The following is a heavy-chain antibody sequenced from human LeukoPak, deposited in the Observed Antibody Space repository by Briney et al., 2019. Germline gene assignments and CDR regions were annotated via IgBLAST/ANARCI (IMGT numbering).Heavy chain of an antibody. V-gene: IGHV1-8*01. Sequence: ASVEVSCKASGYTFTSYDINWVRQATGQGLEWMGWMNPNSGNTGYAQKFQGRVTMTRDTSISTAYMELSRLRSDDTAVYYCASGDYVLAVDYWGQGTLVTVSS. D-gene: IGHD4-17*01. CDR1: GYTFTSYD. CDR2: MNPNSGNT. CDR3: ASGDYVLAVDY. J-gene: IGHJ4*02.